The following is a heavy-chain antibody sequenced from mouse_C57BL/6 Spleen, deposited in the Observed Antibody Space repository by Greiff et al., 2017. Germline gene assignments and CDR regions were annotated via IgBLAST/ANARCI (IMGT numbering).Heavy chain of an antibody. CDR3: ARYGYGNYGGAY. CDR2: ISYDGSN. Sequence: EVKLQESGPGLVKPSQSLSLTCSVTGYSITSGYYWNWIRQFPGNKLEWMGYISYDGSNNYNPSLKNRISITRDTSKNQFFLKLNSVTTEDTATYYCARYGYGNYGGAYWGQGTLVTVSA. V-gene: IGHV3-6*01. CDR1: GYSITSGYY. D-gene: IGHD2-1*01. J-gene: IGHJ3*01.